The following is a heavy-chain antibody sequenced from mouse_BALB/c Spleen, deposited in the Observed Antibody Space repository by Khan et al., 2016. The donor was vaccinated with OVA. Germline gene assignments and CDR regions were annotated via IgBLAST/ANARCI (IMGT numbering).Heavy chain of an antibody. D-gene: IGHD2-1*01. CDR3: AREDGNYGAFAY. J-gene: IGHJ3*01. V-gene: IGHV1S137*01. Sequence: QVQLQQSGPELVRPGVSVKISCKGSGYTFTDYALHWVKHSHAKSLEWIGIISTYSGNSNYKQRFKGKATMTVGKSSSTAYMELARLTSEDSAIXYCAREDGNYGAFAYWGQGTLVTVSA. CDR1: GYTFTDYA. CDR2: ISTYSGNS.